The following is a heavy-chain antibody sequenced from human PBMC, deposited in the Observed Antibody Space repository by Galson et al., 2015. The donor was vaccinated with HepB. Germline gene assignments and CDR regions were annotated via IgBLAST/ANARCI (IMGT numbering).Heavy chain of an antibody. CDR1: GGSTSNYY. Sequence: ETLSLTCTVSGGSTSNYYWNWIRQAPGKGLEWIGYIYSNGITNYNPSLKSRVTILIDMSKNQFTLRLRSVTAADTAVYYCASHYKRGTSSWSRGSSWFDPWGQGTLVTVSS. V-gene: IGHV4-59*08. CDR3: ASHYKRGTSSWSRGSSWFDP. CDR2: IYSNGIT. D-gene: IGHD6-13*01. J-gene: IGHJ5*02.